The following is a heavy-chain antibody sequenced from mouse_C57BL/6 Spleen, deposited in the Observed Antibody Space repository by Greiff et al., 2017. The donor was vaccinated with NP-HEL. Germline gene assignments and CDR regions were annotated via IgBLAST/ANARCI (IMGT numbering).Heavy chain of an antibody. CDR1: GFTFSDYG. Sequence: EVKVVESGGGLVKPGGSLKLSCAASGFTFSDYGMHWVRQAPEKGLEWVAYISSGSSTIYYAATVKGRFTISRDNAKNTLFLQKTSLRSEDTAMYYCARNYDYVYYAMDYWGQGTSVTVSS. J-gene: IGHJ4*01. D-gene: IGHD2-4*01. CDR2: ISSGSSTI. V-gene: IGHV5-17*01. CDR3: ARNYDYVYYAMDY.